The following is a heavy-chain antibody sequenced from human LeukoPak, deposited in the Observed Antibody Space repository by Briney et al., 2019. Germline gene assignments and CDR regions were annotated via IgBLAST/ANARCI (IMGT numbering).Heavy chain of an antibody. CDR1: GYTFTGYY. D-gene: IGHD5-18*01. Sequence: ASVKVSCKASGYTFTGYYMHWVRQAPGQGLEWMGWINPNSGGTNYAQKLQGRVTMTTDTSTSTAYMELRSLRSDDTAVYYCARDSRAGYSYGYYYWGQGTLVTVSS. V-gene: IGHV1-2*02. J-gene: IGHJ4*02. CDR3: ARDSRAGYSYGYYY. CDR2: INPNSGGT.